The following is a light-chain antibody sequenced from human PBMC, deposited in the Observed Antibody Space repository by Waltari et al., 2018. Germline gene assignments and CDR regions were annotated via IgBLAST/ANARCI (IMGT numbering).Light chain of an antibody. V-gene: IGKV3-15*01. CDR3: QQFNDWPRT. CDR2: EAS. J-gene: IGKJ1*01. Sequence: EVVMTQSPATLSVSQGERPTFSCRASQSISINMVWYQQRPGQAPRLLIYEASMRATDIPARFSGSGSGTEFTLTISSVQSEDAAVYYCQQFNDWPRTFGQGTKVEIK. CDR1: QSISIN.